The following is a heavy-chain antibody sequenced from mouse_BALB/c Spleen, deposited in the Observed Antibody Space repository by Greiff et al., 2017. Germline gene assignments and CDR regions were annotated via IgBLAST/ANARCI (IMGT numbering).Heavy chain of an antibody. CDR2: ISSGGSYT. D-gene: IGHD1-2*01. Sequence: EVMLVESGGGLVKPGGSLKLSCAASGFTFSSYAMSWVRQTPEKRLEWVATISSGGSYTYYPDSVKGRFTISRDNAKNTLYLQMSSLRSEDTAMYYCASFITTAWYFDVWGAGTTVTVSS. V-gene: IGHV5-9-1*01. J-gene: IGHJ1*01. CDR1: GFTFSSYA. CDR3: ASFITTAWYFDV.